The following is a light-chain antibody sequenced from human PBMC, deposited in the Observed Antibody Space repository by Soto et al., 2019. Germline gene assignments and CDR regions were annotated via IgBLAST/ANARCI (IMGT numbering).Light chain of an antibody. CDR1: QSVSSSY. V-gene: IGKV3-20*01. Sequence: EIVLTQSPGTLSLSPGERATLSCRASQSVSSSYLAWYQQKPGQAPRLLIYGASSRATGIPDRFSGSGSGTKFTLTISRLEPADFAVYYCQQYGSSPPLTFGGGTKVEIK. CDR2: GAS. CDR3: QQYGSSPPLT. J-gene: IGKJ4*01.